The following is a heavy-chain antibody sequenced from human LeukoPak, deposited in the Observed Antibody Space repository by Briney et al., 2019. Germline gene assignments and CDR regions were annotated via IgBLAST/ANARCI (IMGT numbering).Heavy chain of an antibody. CDR2: INPHSGGT. CDR1: GYIFIGYY. V-gene: IGHV1-2*02. J-gene: IGHJ4*02. D-gene: IGHD5-24*01. CDR3: ARDGVIGDGYNFFDY. Sequence: ASVKVSCKASGYIFIGYYMHWVRQAPGQGLEWMGWINPHSGGTNSEQNFQGRVTMSRDTSISTVYMELSRLRSDDTALYYCARDGVIGDGYNFFDYWGQGTLVTVSS.